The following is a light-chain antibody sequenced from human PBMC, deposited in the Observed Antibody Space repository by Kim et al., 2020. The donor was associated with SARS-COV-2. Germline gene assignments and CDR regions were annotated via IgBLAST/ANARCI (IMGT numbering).Light chain of an antibody. CDR3: QQYGKAPIT. CDR1: QSVPSNY. Sequence: SPEERITLSARASQSVPSNYLAWYQQRPGQAPRLLISGASNRATVIPGRFSGSGSGTDFTLTISRLEPEDFVMYYCQQYGKAPITFGQGTRVEIK. CDR2: GAS. J-gene: IGKJ5*01. V-gene: IGKV3-20*01.